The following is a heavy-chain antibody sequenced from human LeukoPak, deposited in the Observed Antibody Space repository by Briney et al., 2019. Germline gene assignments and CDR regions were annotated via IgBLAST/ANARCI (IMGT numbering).Heavy chain of an antibody. CDR1: GGTFSSYA. Sequence: SVKVSCKASGGTFSSYAISWVRQAPGQGLEWMGGIIPIFGTANYAQKFQGRVTITADESTSTAYMELSSLRSEDTAVYYCARTLSGSYRTFDYWGQGTLVTVSS. V-gene: IGHV1-69*13. CDR2: IIPIFGTA. D-gene: IGHD1-26*01. CDR3: ARTLSGSYRTFDY. J-gene: IGHJ4*02.